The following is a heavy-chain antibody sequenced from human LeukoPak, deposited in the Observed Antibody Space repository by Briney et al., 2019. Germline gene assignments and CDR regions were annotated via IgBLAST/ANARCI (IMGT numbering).Heavy chain of an antibody. J-gene: IGHJ5*02. Sequence: ASVKVSCKPSGYTFTDYYLHWVRQAPGQGLEWMGWINPNSGGTSSAQKFQGRFTMTRDTSITTVYMEVAWLTSEDTAIYYCARADRLDGAPYLIGPWGQGTLVTVSS. D-gene: IGHD2-21*01. CDR2: INPNSGGT. V-gene: IGHV1-2*02. CDR3: ARADRLDGAPYLIGP. CDR1: GYTFTDYY.